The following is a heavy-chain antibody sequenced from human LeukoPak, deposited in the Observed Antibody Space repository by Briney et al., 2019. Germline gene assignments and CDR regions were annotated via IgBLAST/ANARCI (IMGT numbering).Heavy chain of an antibody. J-gene: IGHJ4*02. Sequence: PGGSLRLSCAASGFTFSSYGMHWVRQAPGKGLEWVALIPFDGSKTYYVDSVKGRFTISRDNSKNTLYLQMNSLRAEDTAVYYCAKDRHCSGGSCYWGDYWGQGTLVTVSS. CDR3: AKDRHCSGGSCYWGDY. CDR2: IPFDGSKT. CDR1: GFTFSSYG. D-gene: IGHD2-15*01. V-gene: IGHV3-30*02.